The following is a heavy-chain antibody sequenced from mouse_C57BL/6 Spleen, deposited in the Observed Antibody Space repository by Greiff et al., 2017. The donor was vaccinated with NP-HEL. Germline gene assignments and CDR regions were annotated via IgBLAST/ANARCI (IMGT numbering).Heavy chain of an antibody. CDR1: GYTFTSYG. J-gene: IGHJ3*01. CDR3: ARGGYSNYDWFAY. Sequence: QVQLQQSGAELARPGASVKLSCKASGYTFTSYGISWVKQRTGQGLEWIGEIYPRSGNTYYNEKFKGKATLTADKSSSTAYMELRSLTSEDSAVYFCARGGYSNYDWFAYWGQGTLVTVSA. D-gene: IGHD2-5*01. V-gene: IGHV1-81*01. CDR2: IYPRSGNT.